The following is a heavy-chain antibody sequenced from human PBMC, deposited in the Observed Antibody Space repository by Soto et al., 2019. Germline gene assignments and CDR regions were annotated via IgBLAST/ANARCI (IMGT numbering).Heavy chain of an antibody. Sequence: GGARRVWWAGSGGTLGDGAMHGGRQVQGKGLEWVSGVSWNSGSIGYADAVKARFTISRPNAKNSLYLQMNSLKAEDTALYYCAKETYGSGPPRGFHYCGQAPLVTVSS. CDR3: AKETYGSGPPRGFHY. D-gene: IGHD3-10*01. J-gene: IGHJ4*02. CDR1: GGTLGDGA. CDR2: VSWNSGSI. V-gene: IGHV3-9*01.